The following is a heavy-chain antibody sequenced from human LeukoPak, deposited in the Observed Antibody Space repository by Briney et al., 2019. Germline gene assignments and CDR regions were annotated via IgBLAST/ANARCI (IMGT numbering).Heavy chain of an antibody. J-gene: IGHJ4*02. V-gene: IGHV1-18*01. Sequence: GASVKVSCKASGYTFTGYGISWVRQAPGQGLEWMGWISAYNGNTNYAQKLQGRVTMTTDTSTSTAYMELRSLRSDDTAVYYCARDRSYDSSGYYHEDWGQGTLVTVSS. CDR1: GYTFTGYG. CDR3: ARDRSYDSSGYYHED. D-gene: IGHD3-22*01. CDR2: ISAYNGNT.